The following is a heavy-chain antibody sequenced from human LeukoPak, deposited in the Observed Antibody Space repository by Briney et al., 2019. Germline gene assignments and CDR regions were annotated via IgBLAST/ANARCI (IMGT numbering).Heavy chain of an antibody. CDR1: GFTFSSYW. CDR2: IKQDGSDE. D-gene: IGHD6-13*01. J-gene: IGHJ4*02. V-gene: IGHV3-7*01. CDR3: ARLSIAAVDSDY. Sequence: GGSLRLSCAASGFTFSSYWMSWVRQAPGKGLEWVANIKQDGSDEYYVDSVKGRFTISRDNAKNSLYLQMNSLRAEDTAVYYCARLSIAAVDSDYWGQGTLVTVSS.